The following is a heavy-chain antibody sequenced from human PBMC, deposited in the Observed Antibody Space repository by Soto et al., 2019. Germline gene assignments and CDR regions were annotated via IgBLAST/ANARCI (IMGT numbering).Heavy chain of an antibody. CDR1: GGTFSSYA. Sequence: QVQLVQSGAEVKKPGSSVKVSCKASGGTFSSYAISWVRQAPGQGLEWMGGIIPIFGTANYAQKFQGRVTITAYESTTTAYMELSSLRSEDTAVYYCARPTRFYYDSSGQSAWFDPWGQGTLVTVSS. J-gene: IGHJ5*02. D-gene: IGHD3-22*01. V-gene: IGHV1-69*12. CDR2: IIPIFGTA. CDR3: ARPTRFYYDSSGQSAWFDP.